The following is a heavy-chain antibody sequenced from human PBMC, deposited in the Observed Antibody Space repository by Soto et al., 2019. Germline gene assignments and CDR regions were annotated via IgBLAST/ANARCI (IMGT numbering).Heavy chain of an antibody. V-gene: IGHV5-10-1*01. CDR1: GYSFTSYW. CDR2: IDPSDSYT. J-gene: IGHJ6*02. Sequence: GESLKISCKGSGYSFTSYWISWVRQMPGKGLERMGRIDPSDSYTNYSPSFQGHVTISADKSISTAYLQWSSLKASDTAMYYCARHRVTRNYYYYGMDVWGQGTTVTVSS. CDR3: ARHRVTRNYYYYGMDV. D-gene: IGHD4-17*01.